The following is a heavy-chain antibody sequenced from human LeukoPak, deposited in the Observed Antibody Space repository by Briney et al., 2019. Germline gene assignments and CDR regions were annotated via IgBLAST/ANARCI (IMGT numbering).Heavy chain of an antibody. D-gene: IGHD1-26*01. CDR2: INHSAST. CDR3: ESVRPVPGGAFDI. Sequence: SETLFLTCAVSGGSSRGYYWSGIPDPPERGGEWNGEINHSASTNYNPSIKSRVTISVDTSKNQFSVKLSSVTAADTAVYYCESVRPVPGGAFDIWGQGRMVTVSS. CDR1: GGSSRGYY. V-gene: IGHV4-34*01. J-gene: IGHJ3*02.